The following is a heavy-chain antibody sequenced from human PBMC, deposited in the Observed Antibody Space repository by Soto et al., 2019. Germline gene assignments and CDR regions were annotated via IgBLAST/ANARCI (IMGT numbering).Heavy chain of an antibody. D-gene: IGHD2-21*02. V-gene: IGHV1-58*01. Sequence: QVQLVQSGPEVKKPGTSVKVSCKASEFTFTTATVQWVRQARGQSLEWIGWIVVGSGHTNYAEKFQDRVTITRDVSTETAYMELTNLRSEHTAAYYCAPDWGCGGDSPLDYWGQGTLVTVSS. CDR1: EFTFTTAT. J-gene: IGHJ4*02. CDR2: IVVGSGHT. CDR3: APDWGCGGDSPLDY.